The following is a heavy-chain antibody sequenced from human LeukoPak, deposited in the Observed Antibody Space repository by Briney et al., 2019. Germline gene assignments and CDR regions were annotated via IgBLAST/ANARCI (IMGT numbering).Heavy chain of an antibody. CDR1: GGTFSSYA. CDR2: IIPIFGTA. V-gene: IGHV1-69*05. CDR3: ARVVVTKTSNWFDP. Sequence: ASVKVSCKASGGTFSSYAISWVRQAPRQGLEWMGGIIPIFGTANYAQKFQGRVTITTDESTSTAYMELSSLRSEDTAVYYCARVVVTKTSNWFDPWGQGTLVTVSS. D-gene: IGHD2-21*01. J-gene: IGHJ5*02.